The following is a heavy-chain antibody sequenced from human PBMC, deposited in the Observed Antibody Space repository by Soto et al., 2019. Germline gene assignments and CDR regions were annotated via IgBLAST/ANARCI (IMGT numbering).Heavy chain of an antibody. D-gene: IGHD3-22*01. J-gene: IGHJ4*02. CDR3: VRYPPYDNTGIYYRGHLDY. V-gene: IGHV3-23*01. CDR1: GFTFRSYC. CDR2: ISQSAGGNT. Sequence: PGGSLRLSCAASGFTFRSYCMMLVRQAPGKGLECVSAISQSAGGNTYYADSVKGRFTISRDHSKNTLYLQMDTLRPEDTAQYYCVRYPPYDNTGIYYRGHLDYWALGTLVTVSS.